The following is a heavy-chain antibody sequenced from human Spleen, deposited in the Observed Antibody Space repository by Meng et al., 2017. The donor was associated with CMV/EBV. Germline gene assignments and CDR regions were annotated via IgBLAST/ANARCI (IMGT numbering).Heavy chain of an antibody. CDR3: TTDPYSNQEDY. D-gene: IGHD2-15*01. V-gene: IGHV3-15*01. CDR2: IKSKTDGGTT. CDR1: GFTFSSYD. J-gene: IGHJ4*02. Sequence: GGSLRLSCATSGFTFSSYDLTWVRQSPGKGLEWVGRIKSKTDGGTTDYAAPVKGRFTISRDDSKNTLYLQMNSLKTEDTAVYYCTTDPYSNQEDYWGQGTLVTVSS.